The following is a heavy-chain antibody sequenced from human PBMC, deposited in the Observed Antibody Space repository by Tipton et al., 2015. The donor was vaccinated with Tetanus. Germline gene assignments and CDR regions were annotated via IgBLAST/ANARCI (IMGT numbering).Heavy chain of an antibody. J-gene: IGHJ6*03. CDR2: IREDGGET. Sequence: SLRLSCAASGFSVSNHWMSWVRQAPGKGLEWVANIREDGGETKYVDSVKGRFTISRDNAKNSFYLQMNSLRVEETAVYYCARDRGEQWTNFYYMDVWGKGSMVTVSS. V-gene: IGHV3-7*03. D-gene: IGHD6-19*01. CDR1: GFSVSNHW. CDR3: ARDRGEQWTNFYYMDV.